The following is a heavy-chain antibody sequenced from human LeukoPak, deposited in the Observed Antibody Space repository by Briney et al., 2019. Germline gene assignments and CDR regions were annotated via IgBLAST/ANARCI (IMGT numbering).Heavy chain of an antibody. CDR2: IKQDGSDK. CDR1: GFTFTKYW. J-gene: IGHJ4*02. CDR3: ARAAGSGWYNFDY. D-gene: IGHD6-19*01. Sequence: GDSLRLSCAASGFTFTKYWMTWVRQAPGKGLEWVGNIKQDGSDKNYMDSVKGRFTISRDNTKNSVYLQMSGLRAEDTAVYYCARAAGSGWYNFDYWGQGTLVTASS. V-gene: IGHV3-7*01.